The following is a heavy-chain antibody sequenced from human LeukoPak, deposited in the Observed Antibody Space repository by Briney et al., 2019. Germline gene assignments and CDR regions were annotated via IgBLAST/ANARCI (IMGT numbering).Heavy chain of an antibody. CDR2: IYYSGST. CDR1: GGSISSYY. CDR3: ARVAKHYDSSGFNPVDY. V-gene: IGHV4-59*01. D-gene: IGHD3-22*01. Sequence: SETLSLTCTVSGGSISSYYWSWIRQPPGKGLEWIGYIYYSGSTNYNPSLKSRVTISVDTSKNQFSLELSSVTAADTAVYYCARVAKHYDSSGFNPVDYWGQGTLVTVSS. J-gene: IGHJ4*02.